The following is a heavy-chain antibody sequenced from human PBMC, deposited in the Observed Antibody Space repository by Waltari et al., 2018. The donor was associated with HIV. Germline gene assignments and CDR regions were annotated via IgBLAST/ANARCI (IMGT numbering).Heavy chain of an antibody. V-gene: IGHV1-2*02. Sequence: QVQLVQSGAAVKKPGASVKVSCKASGYTFTGYSMPWVRQAPGQGLEWMGWINPNSGGTNYAQKFQGRVTMTRDTSISTAYMELSRLRSDDTAVYYCARAQYYYDSSGYYYGDYGMDVWGQGTTVTVSS. D-gene: IGHD3-22*01. CDR2: INPNSGGT. CDR3: ARAQYYYDSSGYYYGDYGMDV. CDR1: GYTFTGYS. J-gene: IGHJ6*02.